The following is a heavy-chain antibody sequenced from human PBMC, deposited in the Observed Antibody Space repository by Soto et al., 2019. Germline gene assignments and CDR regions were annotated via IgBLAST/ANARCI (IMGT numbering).Heavy chain of an antibody. CDR2: INPSGGST. V-gene: IGHV1-46*01. CDR1: GYTFTSYY. D-gene: IGHD6-19*01. J-gene: IGHJ4*02. CDR3: AREEGSGWLRFDY. Sequence: ASVKVSCKASGYTFTSYYMHWVRQVPGQGLEWVGIINPSGGSTSYAQKFQGRVTMTRNTSTSTVYMELSSLRSEDTAVYYCAREEGSGWLRFDYWGQGTLVTVSS.